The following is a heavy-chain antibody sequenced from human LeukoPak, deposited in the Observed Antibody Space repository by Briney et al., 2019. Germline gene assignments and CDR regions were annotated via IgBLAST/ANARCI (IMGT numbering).Heavy chain of an antibody. CDR1: GGSVTTYY. V-gene: IGHV4-59*02. CDR2: VSHSGSN. Sequence: SETLSLSCTVSGGSVTTYYWSWIRQPPGKELEWIAHVSHSGSNTCKPSLKSRVTMSLDTSKNHFSRRLTAVNAADSGVYYCARAGSGWAFYYWGQGSLVTVSS. CDR3: ARAGSGWAFYY. D-gene: IGHD6-19*01. J-gene: IGHJ4*02.